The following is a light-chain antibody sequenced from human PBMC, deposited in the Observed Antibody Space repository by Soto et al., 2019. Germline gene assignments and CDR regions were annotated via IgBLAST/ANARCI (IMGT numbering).Light chain of an antibody. J-gene: IGLJ2*01. CDR2: EAY. V-gene: IGLV2-14*01. CDR3: NSYTSRCTLE. Sequence: QSALTQPASVSGSPGQSITISCTGTSSDVGGSIYVSWYQHHPGKAPKLLIYEAYKRPSGVSDRFSGSKSGNTASLTISGLQAEDEADYYCNSYTSRCTLEFGGGTKVTVL. CDR1: SSDVGGSIY.